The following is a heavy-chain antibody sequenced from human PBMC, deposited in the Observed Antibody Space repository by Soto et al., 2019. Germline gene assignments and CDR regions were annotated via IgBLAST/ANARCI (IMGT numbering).Heavy chain of an antibody. CDR1: GFTFSTYA. D-gene: IGHD3-22*01. V-gene: IGHV3-30-3*01. Sequence: PGGALRRSCAASGFTFSTYALHWVRQAPGKGLEWVATVTSDGSNKYHADSVEGRFTISRDDSKNTLYLQLNSLRAEDTAVYYCGRITLKTSVDTFDFWGQGTMVTVSS. CDR2: VTSDGSNK. CDR3: GRITLKTSVDTFDF. J-gene: IGHJ3*01.